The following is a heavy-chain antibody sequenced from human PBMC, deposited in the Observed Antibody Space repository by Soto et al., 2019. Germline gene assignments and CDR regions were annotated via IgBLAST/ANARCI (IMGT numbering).Heavy chain of an antibody. J-gene: IGHJ5*02. CDR1: GYTFTSYG. V-gene: IGHV1-18*01. CDR3: ARDTLYCSGGSCYAYNWFDP. CDR2: ISAYNGNT. Sequence: QVQLVQSGAEVKKPGASVKVSCKASGYTFTSYGISWVRQAPGQVLEWMGWISAYNGNTNYAQKLQGRVTMTTDTSTSTAYMELRSLRSDDTAVYYCARDTLYCSGGSCYAYNWFDPWGQGTLVTVSS. D-gene: IGHD2-15*01.